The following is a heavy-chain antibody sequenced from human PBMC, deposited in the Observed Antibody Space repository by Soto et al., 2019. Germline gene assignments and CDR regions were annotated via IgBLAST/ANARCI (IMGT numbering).Heavy chain of an antibody. CDR3: ARDGYCSGGSCYPRPPYYYYYGMDV. Sequence: QVQLVQSGAEVKKPGSSVKVSCKASGGTFSSYAISWVRQAPGQGLEWMGGIIPIFGTANYAQKFQGRVTITADEPTSTAYMELSSLRSEDTAVYYCARDGYCSGGSCYPRPPYYYYYGMDVWGQGTTVTVSS. CDR2: IIPIFGTA. V-gene: IGHV1-69*01. D-gene: IGHD2-15*01. CDR1: GGTFSSYA. J-gene: IGHJ6*02.